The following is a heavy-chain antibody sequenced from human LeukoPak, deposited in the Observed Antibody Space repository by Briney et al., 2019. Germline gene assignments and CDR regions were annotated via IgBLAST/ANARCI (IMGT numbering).Heavy chain of an antibody. CDR1: GYTFTSHG. J-gene: IGHJ4*02. V-gene: IGHV1-18*01. Sequence: ASVKVSCKASGYTFTSHGINWLRQAPGQGLEWMGWVSGYNGNTDYAQKFKGRVTMTTDRSTNTVYMELRSLRSDDTAVYYCARVIIRNYYGSGSYLDYWGQGTLVTVSS. CDR2: VSGYNGNT. D-gene: IGHD3-10*01. CDR3: ARVIIRNYYGSGSYLDY.